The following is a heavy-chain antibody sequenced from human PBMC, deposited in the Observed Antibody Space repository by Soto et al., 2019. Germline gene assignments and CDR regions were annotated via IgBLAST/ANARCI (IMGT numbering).Heavy chain of an antibody. CDR3: ARGGSVRPESKGYCSGGSCSSYYMDV. Sequence: PSETLSLTCAVYGGSFSGYYWSWIRQPPGKGLEWIGEINHSGSTNYNPSLKSRVTISVDTSKNQFSLKLSSVTAADTAVYYCARGGSVRPESKGYCSGGSCSSYYMDVWGKGTTVTVSS. J-gene: IGHJ6*03. D-gene: IGHD2-15*01. V-gene: IGHV4-34*01. CDR2: INHSGST. CDR1: GGSFSGYY.